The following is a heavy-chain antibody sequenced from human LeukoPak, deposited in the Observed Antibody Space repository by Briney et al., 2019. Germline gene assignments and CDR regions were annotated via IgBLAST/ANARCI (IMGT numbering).Heavy chain of an antibody. CDR2: IIPILGIA. CDR1: GGTFSSYA. D-gene: IGHD6-6*01. J-gene: IGHJ4*02. Sequence: ASVKVSCKASGGTFSSYAISWVRQAPGQGLEWMGRIIPILGIANYAQKFQGRVTITADKSTSTAYMELSSLRSEDTAVYYCARDEGPVAARRFFDYWGQGTLVTVSS. V-gene: IGHV1-69*04. CDR3: ARDEGPVAARRFFDY.